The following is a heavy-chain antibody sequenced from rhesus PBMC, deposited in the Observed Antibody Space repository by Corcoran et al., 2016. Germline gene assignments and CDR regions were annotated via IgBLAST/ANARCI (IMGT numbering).Heavy chain of an antibody. CDR1: GYTFTDYY. J-gene: IGHJ4*01. CDR2: INPYNCNT. Sequence: QVQLVQSGAEVKKPGSSVKVSCKASGYTFTDYYMHWVRQAPRQGLEWMGWINPYNCNTKNAKKFQGRITITRDTATSTDYMELSSLRSEETAVYYCAREGGYVGYCSGGVCYSFDYWGQGVLVTVSS. CDR3: AREGGYVGYCSGGVCYSFDY. D-gene: IGHD2-8*01. V-gene: IGHV1S2*01.